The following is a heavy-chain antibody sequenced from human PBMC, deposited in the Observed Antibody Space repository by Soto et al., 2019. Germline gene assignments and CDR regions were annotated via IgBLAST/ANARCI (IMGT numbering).Heavy chain of an antibody. CDR1: GGSISSYY. V-gene: IGHV4-59*01. Sequence: SETLSLTCTVSGGSISSYYWSWIRQPPGKGLEWIGYIYYSGSTNYNPSLKSRVTISVDTSKNQFSLKLSSVTAADTAVYYCARGGTMVRGVIITRFDPWGQGTLVTVS. CDR2: IYYSGST. CDR3: ARGGTMVRGVIITRFDP. D-gene: IGHD3-10*01. J-gene: IGHJ5*02.